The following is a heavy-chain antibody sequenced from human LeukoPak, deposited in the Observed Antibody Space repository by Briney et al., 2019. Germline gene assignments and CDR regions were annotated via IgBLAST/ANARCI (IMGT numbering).Heavy chain of an antibody. V-gene: IGHV4-30-4*08. CDR1: GCSISSSEYY. Sequence: PSQTLSLTCTVSGCSISSSEYYWIWLRPPPGKGLEWIGYIHYSGSTYYNPTLKSRVTISVDTSKNQFSLKLSSVTAADTAVYYCARLRYCSSTSCYFAFDIWGQGTMVTISS. D-gene: IGHD2-2*01. CDR2: IHYSGST. CDR3: ARLRYCSSTSCYFAFDI. J-gene: IGHJ3*02.